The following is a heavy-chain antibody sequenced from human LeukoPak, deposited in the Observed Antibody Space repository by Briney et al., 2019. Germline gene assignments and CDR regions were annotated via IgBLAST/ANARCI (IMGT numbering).Heavy chain of an antibody. CDR3: AKGGIIYRMDV. V-gene: IGHV3-23*01. D-gene: IGHD3-16*01. CDR2: ISGTSGTT. CDR1: GFSFSNYA. J-gene: IGHJ6*02. Sequence: GGSLRLSCVASGFSFSNYAMSWVRQVPGKGLEWVSVISGTSGTTYYADSVKGRFIISRDNSKNTLYLRMNSLRAEDTAVYYCAKGGIIYRMDVWGQGTTVTVSS.